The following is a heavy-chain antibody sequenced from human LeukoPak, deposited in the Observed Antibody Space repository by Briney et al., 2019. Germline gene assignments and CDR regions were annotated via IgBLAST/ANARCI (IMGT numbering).Heavy chain of an antibody. J-gene: IGHJ4*02. V-gene: IGHV4-39*01. CDR2: IYYSGST. CDR1: GGSISSSSDY. CDR3: ARGGGGFDY. Sequence: SETLSLTCTVSGGSISSSSDYWGWIRQPPGKGLEWIGSIYYSGSTYYNPSLKSRVTISVDTSKNQCSLKLSSVTAADTAVYYCARGGGGFDYWGQGTLVTVSS.